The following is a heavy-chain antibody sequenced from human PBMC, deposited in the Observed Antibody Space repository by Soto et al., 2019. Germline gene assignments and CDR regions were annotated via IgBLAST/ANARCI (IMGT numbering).Heavy chain of an antibody. Sequence: ASVEVSCKASGYTFTRYYMHWVRQAPGQGLEWMGVINPSCGSTGDAQEFQGGVTMTRDTSTSTVYMELSSLRSEDTAVYYCARGTYGSGSSDPSGYYYGMAVWGQGTTVTVS. J-gene: IGHJ6*02. CDR2: INPSCGST. V-gene: IGHV1-46*01. CDR1: GYTFTRYY. CDR3: ARGTYGSGSSDPSGYYYGMAV. D-gene: IGHD3-10*01.